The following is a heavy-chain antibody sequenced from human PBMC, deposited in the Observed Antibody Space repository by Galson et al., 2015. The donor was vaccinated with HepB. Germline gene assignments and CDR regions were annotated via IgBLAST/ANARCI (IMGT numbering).Heavy chain of an antibody. CDR3: ARQGEGVDY. D-gene: IGHD3-10*01. CDR2: IYYTGNT. CDR1: GGSISSSSYY. Sequence: LSLTCTVSGGSISSSSYYWGWIHQPPGKGLEWIGSIYYTGNTYYNPSLKSRITISVDTSKNQFSLRLSSVTAADTAVYYCARQGEGVDYWGQGILVTVSS. J-gene: IGHJ4*02. V-gene: IGHV4-39*01.